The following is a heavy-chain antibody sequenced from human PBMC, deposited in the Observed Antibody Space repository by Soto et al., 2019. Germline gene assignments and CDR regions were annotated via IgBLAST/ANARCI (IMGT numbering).Heavy chain of an antibody. Sequence: SGPTLVNPTHTLTLTRTFSRVSLSTSGVGVGWIRQPPGKALDWLALIYWNDDKRYSPSLKSRLTITKDTSKNQVVLTMTNMDAVDTATYSCAPSGVQLLFDCSRRGNLVTVYS. CDR2: IYWNDDK. CDR1: RVSLSTSGVG. J-gene: IGHJ4*02. V-gene: IGHV2-5*01. D-gene: IGHD3-10*01. CDR3: APSGVQLLFDC.